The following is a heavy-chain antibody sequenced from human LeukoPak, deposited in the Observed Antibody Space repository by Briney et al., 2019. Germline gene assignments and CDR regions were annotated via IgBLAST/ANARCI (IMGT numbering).Heavy chain of an antibody. Sequence: GASVKVSCKASGYTFTGYYMHWVRQAPGQGLEWMGIINPSGGSTSYAQKFQGRVTMTRDMSTSTVYMELSSLRSEDTAVYYCARDIVAKSRPHPRYMDVWGKGTTVTVSS. D-gene: IGHD2-15*01. J-gene: IGHJ6*03. V-gene: IGHV1-46*01. CDR1: GYTFTGYY. CDR3: ARDIVAKSRPHPRYMDV. CDR2: INPSGGST.